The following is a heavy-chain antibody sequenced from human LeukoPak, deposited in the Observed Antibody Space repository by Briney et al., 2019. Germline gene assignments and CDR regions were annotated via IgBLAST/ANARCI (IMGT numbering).Heavy chain of an antibody. D-gene: IGHD2-15*01. CDR2: IYHSGTT. V-gene: IGHV4-30-4*07. J-gene: IGHJ3*02. CDR3: ARAPRGVVVKSDAFDI. Sequence: PSETLSLTCAVSGVAISRGGYAWNWIRQPPGKGLEWIAYIYHSGTTYYNPSLKSRATISVDTSKNQFSLKLSSVTAADTAVYYCARAPRGVVVKSDAFDIWGQGTMVTVSS. CDR1: GVAISRGGYA.